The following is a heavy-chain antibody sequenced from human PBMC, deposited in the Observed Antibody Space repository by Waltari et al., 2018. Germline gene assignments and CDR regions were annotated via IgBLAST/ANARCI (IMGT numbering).Heavy chain of an antibody. CDR2: IAPGDSKT. V-gene: IGHV5-51*01. D-gene: IGHD3-22*01. CDR1: GYNFTNYW. Sequence: EVHLVQSGAEAKEPGEPLKISCKASGYNFTNYWIGGVRPMPGKGREWMGIIAPGDSKTMYSPSARGQVTIAAEKSITTAYLQRNSLKASDTAVYYCGRPPILTNGYYYFDSWGQGALVTVSS. J-gene: IGHJ4*02. CDR3: GRPPILTNGYYYFDS.